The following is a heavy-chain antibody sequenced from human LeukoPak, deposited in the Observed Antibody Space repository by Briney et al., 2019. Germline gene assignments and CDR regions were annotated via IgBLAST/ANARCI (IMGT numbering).Heavy chain of an antibody. CDR2: ISGSGGST. Sequence: PGGSLRLSCAASGFTFSSYAMSWVRQAPGKGLEWVSAISGSGGSTYYADSVKGRFTISRDNSKNTLYLQMNGLRAEDTAVYYCAKGGYGGNFFDYWGQGTLVTVSS. J-gene: IGHJ4*02. CDR3: AKGGYGGNFFDY. D-gene: IGHD4-23*01. CDR1: GFTFSSYA. V-gene: IGHV3-23*01.